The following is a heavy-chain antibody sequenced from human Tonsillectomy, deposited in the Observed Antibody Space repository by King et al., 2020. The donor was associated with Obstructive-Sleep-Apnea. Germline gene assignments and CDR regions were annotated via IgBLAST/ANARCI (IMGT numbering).Heavy chain of an antibody. CDR2: IKEDGSEK. Sequence: VQLVESGGGLVQPGGSLRLSCAASGFPLRNYWMSWVRQAPGKGLEWVANIKEDGSEKYYVDSVKGRFTISRDNAKNSLFLQMNSLRAEETAVYYCAREGISDCGDDCPFDYWGQGSQVTVSS. CDR3: AREGISDCGDDCPFDY. D-gene: IGHD2-21*02. J-gene: IGHJ4*02. CDR1: GFPLRNYW. V-gene: IGHV3-7*01.